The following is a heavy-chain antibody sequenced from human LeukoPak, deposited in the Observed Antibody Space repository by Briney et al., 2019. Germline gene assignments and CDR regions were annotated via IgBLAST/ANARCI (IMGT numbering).Heavy chain of an antibody. Sequence: ASVKVSCKASGGTFSSYAISWVRQAPGQGLEWMGGIIPIFGTANYAQKFQGRVTITADKSTSTAYIELSSLRSEDTAVYYCASARYCSSTSCSSFDYWGQGTLVTVSS. CDR2: IIPIFGTA. D-gene: IGHD2-2*01. CDR3: ASARYCSSTSCSSFDY. CDR1: GGTFSSYA. J-gene: IGHJ4*02. V-gene: IGHV1-69*06.